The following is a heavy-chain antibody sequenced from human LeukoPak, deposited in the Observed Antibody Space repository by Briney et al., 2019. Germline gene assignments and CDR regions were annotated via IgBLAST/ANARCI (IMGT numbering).Heavy chain of an antibody. CDR2: TYYRSTWYN. Sequence: QTLSLTCAISGDSVSSNSVTWNWIRQSPSRGLEWLGRTYYRSTWYNDYAVSVRGRITVNPDTSKNQFSLHLNSVTPEDTAVYYCARRLTRYDCFDPWGQGILVTVSS. J-gene: IGHJ5*02. V-gene: IGHV6-1*01. CDR1: GDSVSSNSVT. D-gene: IGHD1-1*01. CDR3: ARRLTRYDCFDP.